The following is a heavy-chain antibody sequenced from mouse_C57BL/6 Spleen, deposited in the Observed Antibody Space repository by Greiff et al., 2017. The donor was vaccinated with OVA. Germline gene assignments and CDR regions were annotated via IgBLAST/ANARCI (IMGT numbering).Heavy chain of an antibody. CDR2: LDPNRGGT. Sequence: VQLQQPGAELVKPGASVKLSCKASGYTFTSYWMHWVKQRPGRGLEWIGRLDPNRGGTKYNEKFKSQATLTVDKPSSTAYMQLSSLTSEYSAVYYCARDDYDRGSYYFDYGGQGTTLTVSS. CDR1: GYTFTSYW. D-gene: IGHD2-4*01. CDR3: ARDDYDRGSYYFDY. J-gene: IGHJ2*01. V-gene: IGHV1-72*01.